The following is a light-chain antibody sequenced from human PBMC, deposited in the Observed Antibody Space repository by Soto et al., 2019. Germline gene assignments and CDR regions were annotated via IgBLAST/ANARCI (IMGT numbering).Light chain of an antibody. Sequence: QSVLTQPASVSGSPGQSITISCTGTSSDVGAYNYVSWYQQYPGKAPKLLIYDVSNRPSGVSNRFSGSKSGNTASLTISSLQAEDEADYFCSSHASGSTLFGGGTKLTVL. J-gene: IGLJ2*01. V-gene: IGLV2-14*01. CDR3: SSHASGSTL. CDR2: DVS. CDR1: SSDVGAYNY.